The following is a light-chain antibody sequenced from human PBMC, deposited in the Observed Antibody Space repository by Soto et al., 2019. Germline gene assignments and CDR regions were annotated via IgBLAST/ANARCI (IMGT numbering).Light chain of an antibody. J-gene: IGKJ4*01. CDR2: DTS. Sequence: EVVIRRSPATLLVSPGEGATLSCRASQGIGDPLAWFQHKHVQTPSLLIYDTSPRAPGVPSRFSSSSSGAEFPLPLNSLPSEDFAVYYCQPTNGGPLPFGGGTKV. CDR3: QPTNGGPLP. V-gene: IGKV3-15*01. CDR1: QGIGDP.